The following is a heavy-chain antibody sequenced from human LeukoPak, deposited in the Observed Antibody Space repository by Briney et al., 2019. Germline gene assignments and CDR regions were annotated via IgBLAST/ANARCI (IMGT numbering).Heavy chain of an antibody. Sequence: SETLSLTCTVSGGSISSSSYYWGWVRQPPGKGLEWIGSIYYSGSTYYNPSLKSRVTISVDTSKNQFSLKLSSVTAADTAVYYCATREQWLGFEDYWGQGTLVTVSS. CDR2: IYYSGST. CDR1: GGSISSSSYY. CDR3: ATREQWLGFEDY. J-gene: IGHJ4*02. V-gene: IGHV4-39*07. D-gene: IGHD6-19*01.